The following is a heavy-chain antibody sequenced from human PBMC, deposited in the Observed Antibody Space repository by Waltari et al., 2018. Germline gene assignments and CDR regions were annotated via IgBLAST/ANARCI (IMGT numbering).Heavy chain of an antibody. D-gene: IGHD4-17*01. Sequence: EVQLVESGGGLIQPGGSLRLSCAASGIIVSANYMNWVRQAPGKGPQWVSVIYSAGRTYYADSVKGRFTISRDNTKNTVYLQMNNLKTEDTAVYYCARPGEDPSSHWGQGTLVTVSS. J-gene: IGHJ4*02. CDR1: GIIVSANY. CDR2: IYSAGRT. V-gene: IGHV3-53*01. CDR3: ARPGEDPSSH.